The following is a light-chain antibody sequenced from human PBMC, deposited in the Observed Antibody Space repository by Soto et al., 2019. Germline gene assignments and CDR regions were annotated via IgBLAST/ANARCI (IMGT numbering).Light chain of an antibody. CDR2: DAS. J-gene: IGKJ4*01. Sequence: EIVLTPSPGTLSLSPGERATLSCRASQSVGSYLAWYQHKPGQAPRLLISDASNRATGIPAGFSGSGSETDFTLTISSLEPEDSAVYYCQQRSNWPSLTFGGGTKVDIK. V-gene: IGKV3-11*01. CDR3: QQRSNWPSLT. CDR1: QSVGSY.